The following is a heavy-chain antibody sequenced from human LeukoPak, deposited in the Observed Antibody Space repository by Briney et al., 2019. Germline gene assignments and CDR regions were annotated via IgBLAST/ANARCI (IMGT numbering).Heavy chain of an antibody. V-gene: IGHV1-46*01. Sequence: ASVKVSCKASGYTFTSYYMHWVRQAPGQGLEWMGIINPSGGSTSYAQKFQGRVTMTRDTSTSTVYMELSSLRSEDTAVYYCARDRGVVVPAARGRAFDIWGQGTMVTVSS. J-gene: IGHJ3*02. CDR2: INPSGGST. CDR1: GYTFTSYY. CDR3: ARDRGVVVPAARGRAFDI. D-gene: IGHD2-2*01.